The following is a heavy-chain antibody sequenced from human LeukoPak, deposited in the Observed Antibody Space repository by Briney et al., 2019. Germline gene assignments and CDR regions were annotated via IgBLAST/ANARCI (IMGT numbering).Heavy chain of an antibody. J-gene: IGHJ4*02. V-gene: IGHV3-7*01. D-gene: IGHD6-13*01. CDR1: GFTFSTYW. Sequence: GGSLRLSCVGSGFTFSTYWMSWVRQAPGKGLEWVAHIKQDGSEKYFVDSVKGRFTISRDNAKNSVFLEMNRLRDEDTAVYYCARDWQERKQQLGYCGQGTLVTVSS. CDR3: ARDWQERKQQLGY. CDR2: IKQDGSEK.